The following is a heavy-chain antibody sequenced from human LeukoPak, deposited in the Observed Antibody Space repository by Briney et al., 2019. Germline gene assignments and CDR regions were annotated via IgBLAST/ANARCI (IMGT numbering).Heavy chain of an antibody. CDR2: IKTDGSET. Sequence: GGSLRLSCAASEFTFSNYWMSWARQAPGKGLEWVAYIKTDGSETNHVDSVKGRFTISRDNAKNSLFLQMDSLRVEDTAVYFRARGSGRSPDLWGQGTLVTVSS. J-gene: IGHJ5*02. D-gene: IGHD3-3*01. CDR3: ARGSGRSPDL. V-gene: IGHV3-7*01. CDR1: EFTFSNYW.